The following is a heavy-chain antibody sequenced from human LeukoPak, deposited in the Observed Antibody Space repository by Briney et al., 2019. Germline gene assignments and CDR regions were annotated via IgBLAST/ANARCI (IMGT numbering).Heavy chain of an antibody. Sequence: SETLSLTCTVSGGSISTYYWNWIRQPPGKGLEWIGYIYYSRSTNYNPSLKSRVTMSVDTSKNQFSLRLSSVTAADTAVYYCARDSERGYYYGMDVWGKGTAVTVSS. CDR1: GGSISTYY. J-gene: IGHJ6*04. CDR3: ARDSERGYYYGMDV. D-gene: IGHD3-16*01. CDR2: IYYSRST. V-gene: IGHV4-59*01.